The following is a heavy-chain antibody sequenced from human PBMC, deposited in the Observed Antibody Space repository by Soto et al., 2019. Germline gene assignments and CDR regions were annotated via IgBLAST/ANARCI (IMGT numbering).Heavy chain of an antibody. CDR3: ARDQSGDYEAFDI. J-gene: IGHJ3*02. Sequence: PSETLSLTCTVSGGSISSGGYYWSWIRQHPGKGLEWIGYIYYSGSTYYNPSLKSRVTISVDTSKNQFSLKLSPVTAADTAVYYCARDQSGDYEAFDIWGQGTMVTVSS. CDR2: IYYSGST. V-gene: IGHV4-31*03. D-gene: IGHD4-17*01. CDR1: GGSISSGGYY.